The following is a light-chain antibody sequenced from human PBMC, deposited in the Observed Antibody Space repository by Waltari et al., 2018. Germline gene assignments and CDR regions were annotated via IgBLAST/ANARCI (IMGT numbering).Light chain of an antibody. Sequence: IQLTQSPSSLSASVGDRVTITCRASQGISDFLAWYQQKPGKAPKLLIYAASTLQSGVPSRFSGSGSGTDFTLTITSLQPEDVATYYCQLLNCSQWTFGQGTKVDMK. CDR1: QGISDF. CDR2: AAS. CDR3: QLLNCSQWT. J-gene: IGKJ1*01. V-gene: IGKV1-9*01.